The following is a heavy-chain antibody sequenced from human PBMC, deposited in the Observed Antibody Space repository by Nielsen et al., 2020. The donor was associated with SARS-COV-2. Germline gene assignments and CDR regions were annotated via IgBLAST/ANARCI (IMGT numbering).Heavy chain of an antibody. CDR3: ARDGFNYYDSSGYYYRDGGNYGY. Sequence: GESLKISCAASGFTFSSYSMNWVRQAPGKGLEWVSYISSSSSTIYYADSVKGRFTISRDNAKNSLYLQMNSLRAEDTAVYYCARDGFNYYDSSGYYYRDGGNYGYWGQGTLVTVSS. D-gene: IGHD3-22*01. CDR1: GFTFSSYS. J-gene: IGHJ4*02. V-gene: IGHV3-48*01. CDR2: ISSSSSTI.